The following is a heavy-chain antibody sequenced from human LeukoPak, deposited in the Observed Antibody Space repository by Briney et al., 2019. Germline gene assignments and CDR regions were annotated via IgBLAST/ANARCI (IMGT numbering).Heavy chain of an antibody. V-gene: IGHV4-34*01. CDR2: INHSGST. CDR3: ARIDTAMVYPFDY. J-gene: IGHJ4*02. D-gene: IGHD5-18*01. CDR1: GGSFSGYY. Sequence: SETLSLTCAVYGGSFSGYYWSWIRQPPGKGLEWIGEINHSGSTNYNPSLKSRVTISVDTSKNQFSLKLSSVTAAGTAVYYCARIDTAMVYPFDYWGQGTLVTVPS.